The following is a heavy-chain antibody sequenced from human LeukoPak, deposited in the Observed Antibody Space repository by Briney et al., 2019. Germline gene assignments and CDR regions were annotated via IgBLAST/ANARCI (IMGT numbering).Heavy chain of an antibody. Sequence: GGSLRLSCAASGFTFRSYWMTWVRQAPGKGLVWVSRINSDGSSTSYADSVKGRFTISRDNAKNTLYLQMNSLRAEDTAVYYCARAQSGGDFDYWGQGTLVTVSS. D-gene: IGHD3-10*01. V-gene: IGHV3-74*01. CDR3: ARAQSGGDFDY. CDR1: GFTFRSYW. CDR2: INSDGSST. J-gene: IGHJ4*02.